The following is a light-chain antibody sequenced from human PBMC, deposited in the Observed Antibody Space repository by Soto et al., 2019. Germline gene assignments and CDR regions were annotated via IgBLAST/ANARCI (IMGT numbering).Light chain of an antibody. CDR3: QAFDNSLSASGV. V-gene: IGLV1-40*01. Sequence: QSVLTQPPSVSGAPGQRVTISCAGSSSHIGATYDIHWYQQLPGAAPRLLIYGNSNRPSGVPDRFAGSKSGTSAFLAIIGLRVEDEGIYYCQAFDNSLSASGVFGGGTKVTVL. CDR1: SSHIGATYD. CDR2: GNS. J-gene: IGLJ3*02.